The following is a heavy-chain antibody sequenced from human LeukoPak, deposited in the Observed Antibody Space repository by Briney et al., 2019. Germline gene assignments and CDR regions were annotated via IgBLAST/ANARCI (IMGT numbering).Heavy chain of an antibody. CDR3: AGEDYESGKVWFDP. V-gene: IGHV1-18*01. CDR1: VYTFNKYV. J-gene: IGHJ5*02. CDR2: ISADNCDT. Sequence: ASVKVSCKASVYTFNKYVITWVRQAPGQGLECVGWISADNCDTNYAQKLQDRVTMTTDASTRTAYMELRSLRADDTAVYYCAGEDYESGKVWFDPWGQGTLVTVSS. D-gene: IGHD3-10*01.